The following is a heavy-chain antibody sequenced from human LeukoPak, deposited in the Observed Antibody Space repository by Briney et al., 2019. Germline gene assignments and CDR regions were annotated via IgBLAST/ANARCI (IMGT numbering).Heavy chain of an antibody. J-gene: IGHJ4*02. CDR2: ISSNGRST. V-gene: IGHV3-64D*06. D-gene: IGHD3-9*01. Sequence: GGSLRLSCSASGFTYSSFVMHWVRQAPGKGLKYVSAISSNGRSTSYADSVKGRFTISRDNSKNTLYLQMSSLRPEDTAVYYCVKDTVYDILTGYFNFEYWGQGTLVTVSS. CDR1: GFTYSSFV. CDR3: VKDTVYDILTGYFNFEY.